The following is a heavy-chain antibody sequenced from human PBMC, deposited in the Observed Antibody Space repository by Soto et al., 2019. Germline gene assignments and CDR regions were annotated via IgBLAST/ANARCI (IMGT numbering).Heavy chain of an antibody. CDR2: IYWDDDK. V-gene: IGHV2-5*02. Sequence: SGPTLVNPTQTLTLTCTFSGFSLSTSGVGVGWIRQPPGKALEWLAFIYWDDDKRYSPSLRSRLTINKDTSKNQVVLTMTNMDPVDTATYYCIQSRCGGDCLQSYASHYYYGMDVWGQGTTVTVSS. J-gene: IGHJ6*02. CDR1: GFSLSTSGVG. CDR3: IQSRCGGDCLQSYASHYYYGMDV. D-gene: IGHD2-21*02.